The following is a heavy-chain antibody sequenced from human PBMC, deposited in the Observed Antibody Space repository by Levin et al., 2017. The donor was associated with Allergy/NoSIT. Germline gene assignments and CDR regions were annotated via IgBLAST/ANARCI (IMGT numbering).Heavy chain of an antibody. CDR2: INPNTGGS. CDR3: ARGPLGWNPVDY. V-gene: IGHV1-2*06. CDR1: GYTFTDYY. Sequence: GESLKISCKASGYTFTDYYMHWVRQAPGQGLEWMGRINPNTGGSIFAQKFQGRAPVTRDTSSTSGYMVLTGLRSDDTAVYYCARGPLGWNPVDYWGQGTLVTVSS. D-gene: IGHD1-1*01. J-gene: IGHJ4*02.